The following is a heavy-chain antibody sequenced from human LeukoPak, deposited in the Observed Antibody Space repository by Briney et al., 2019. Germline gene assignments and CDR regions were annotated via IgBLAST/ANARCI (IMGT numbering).Heavy chain of an antibody. Sequence: GRSLRLSCAASGFTFSIYDMNWVRQAPGQGLEWVSSTSASGNYIYYADSVKGRFTISRDNAKNSLYLRMNSLRAEDTAVYYCAREDSSGLDYWGQGTLVTVSS. CDR2: TSASGNYI. CDR1: GFTFSIYD. V-gene: IGHV3-21*01. J-gene: IGHJ4*02. CDR3: AREDSSGLDY. D-gene: IGHD3-22*01.